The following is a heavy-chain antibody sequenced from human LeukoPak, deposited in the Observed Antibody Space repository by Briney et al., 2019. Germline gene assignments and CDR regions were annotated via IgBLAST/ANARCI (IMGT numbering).Heavy chain of an antibody. CDR2: IYYSGST. Sequence: SSETLSLTCTVSGGSISSYYWSWIRQPPGKGLEWIGDIYYSGSTNYNPSLKSRVTISVDTSKNQFSLKLSSVTAADTAIYYCARYYYGSGSYFYMDVWGKGTTVTVSS. J-gene: IGHJ6*03. CDR1: GGSISSYY. CDR3: ARYYYGSGSYFYMDV. V-gene: IGHV4-59*01. D-gene: IGHD3-10*01.